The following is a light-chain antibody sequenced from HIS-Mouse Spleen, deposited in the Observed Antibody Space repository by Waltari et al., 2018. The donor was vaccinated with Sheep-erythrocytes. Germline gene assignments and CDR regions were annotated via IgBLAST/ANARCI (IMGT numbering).Light chain of an antibody. CDR3: QQANSFPIT. CDR1: QVIISW. V-gene: IGKV1-12*01. J-gene: IGKJ5*01. CDR2: AAF. Sequence: DIQMTQSPSSVSASVGDRVTTTCRASQVIISWLAWYHLTPGKAPKLLTYAAFSLQSAVPSRFNGSGSGTDFTLTISSLQPEDFATYYCQQANSFPITVGQGTRLEIK.